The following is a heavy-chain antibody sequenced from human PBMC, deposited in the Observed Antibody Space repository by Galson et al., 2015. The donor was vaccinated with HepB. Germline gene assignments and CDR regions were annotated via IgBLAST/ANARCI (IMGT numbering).Heavy chain of an antibody. J-gene: IGHJ4*02. CDR1: GFTFSSYG. D-gene: IGHD7-27*01. V-gene: IGHV3-33*01. CDR3: ARQDWGLTDYFDY. Sequence: SLRLSCAASGFTFSSYGMHWVRQAPGKGLEWVAVIWYDGSNKYYADSVKGRFTISRDNSKNTLYLQMNSLRAEDTAVYYCARQDWGLTDYFDYWGQGTLVTVSS. CDR2: IWYDGSNK.